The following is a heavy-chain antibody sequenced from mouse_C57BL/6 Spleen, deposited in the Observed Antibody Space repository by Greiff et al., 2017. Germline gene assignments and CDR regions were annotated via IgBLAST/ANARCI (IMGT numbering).Heavy chain of an antibody. CDR3: AGITDWYFDV. Sequence: VKLQESGPELVKPGASVKISCKASGYAFSSSWMNWVKQRPGKGLEWIGRIYPGDGDTTYNGKFKGKATLTADKSSSTAYMQLSSLTSEDSAVYFCAGITDWYFDVWGTGTTVTVSS. J-gene: IGHJ1*03. CDR1: GYAFSSSW. CDR2: IYPGDGDT. V-gene: IGHV1-82*01. D-gene: IGHD1-2*01.